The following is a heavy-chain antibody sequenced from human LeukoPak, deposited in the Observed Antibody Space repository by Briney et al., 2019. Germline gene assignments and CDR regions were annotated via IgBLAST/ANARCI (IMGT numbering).Heavy chain of an antibody. CDR2: IYFSGNT. CDR1: GGSIRTYY. D-gene: IGHD2-15*01. J-gene: IGHJ5*02. V-gene: IGHV4-59*01. CDR3: ARSLGCCSGGSCYSGNYPGYWFDP. Sequence: SETLSLTCIVPGGSIRTYYWSWIRQPPGKGLEWIGYIYFSGNTNYNPSLQSRVTISVDTSKNQFSLKLSSVTAADTAVYYCARSLGCCSGGSCYSGNYPGYWFDPWGQGTLVTVSS.